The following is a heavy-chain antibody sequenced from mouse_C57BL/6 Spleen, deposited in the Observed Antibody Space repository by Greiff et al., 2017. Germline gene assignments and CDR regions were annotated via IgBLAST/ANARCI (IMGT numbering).Heavy chain of an antibody. D-gene: IGHD3-2*01. J-gene: IGHJ3*01. V-gene: IGHV1-52*01. CDR1: GYTFTSYW. Sequence: QVQLQQPGAELVRPGSSVKLSCKASGYTFTSYWMPWVKQRPIQGLEWIGNIDPSDSETHYNQKFKDKATLTVDKSSSTAYMQLSSLTSEDSAVYYCARSKDSQFAYWGQGTLVTVSA. CDR2: IDPSDSET. CDR3: ARSKDSQFAY.